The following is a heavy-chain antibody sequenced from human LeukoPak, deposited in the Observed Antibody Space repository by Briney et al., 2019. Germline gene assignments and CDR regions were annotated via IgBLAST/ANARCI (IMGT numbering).Heavy chain of an antibody. J-gene: IGHJ4*02. V-gene: IGHV3-7*01. Sequence: RPGGSLRLSCAASGFTFSSYWMSWVRQAPGKGLEWVANIKQDGSEKYYVDSVKGRFTISRDNAKNSLYLQMNGLRAEDTAVYYCARGWDSSSWYFPFDYWGQGTLVTVSS. CDR2: IKQDGSEK. CDR3: ARGWDSSSWYFPFDY. D-gene: IGHD6-13*01. CDR1: GFTFSSYW.